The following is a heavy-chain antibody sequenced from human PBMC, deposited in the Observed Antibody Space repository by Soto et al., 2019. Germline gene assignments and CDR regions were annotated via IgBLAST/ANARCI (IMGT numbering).Heavy chain of an antibody. Sequence: GGSLKISCKASGYTITSEWISWVRQTPGKGLEWMARIDPDDSYTKYSPSFEGHVTVSVDKSVNTAYLHWSSLKASDTATYYCARVSNIGWQAERGRGALITV. CDR3: ARVSNIGWQAE. J-gene: IGHJ4*01. D-gene: IGHD6-19*01. CDR1: GYTITSEW. V-gene: IGHV5-10-1*01. CDR2: IDPDDSYT.